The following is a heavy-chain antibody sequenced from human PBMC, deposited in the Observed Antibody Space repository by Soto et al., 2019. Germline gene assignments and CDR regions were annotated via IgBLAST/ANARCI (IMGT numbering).Heavy chain of an antibody. CDR2: ISYDGSNK. J-gene: IGHJ4*02. D-gene: IGHD5-12*01. Sequence: GGSLRLSCAASGFTFSSYGMHWVRQAPGKGLEWVAVISYDGSNKYYADSVKGRFTISRDNSKNTLYLQMNSLRAEDTAVYYCASHVDSPGTFDYWGQGTQVTVSS. V-gene: IGHV3-30*03. CDR3: ASHVDSPGTFDY. CDR1: GFTFSSYG.